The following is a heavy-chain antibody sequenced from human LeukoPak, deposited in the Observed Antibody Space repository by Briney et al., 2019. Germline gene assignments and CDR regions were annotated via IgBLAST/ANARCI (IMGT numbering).Heavy chain of an antibody. CDR2: IYPGDSDT. D-gene: IGHD4-17*01. V-gene: IGHV5-51*01. CDR1: GYSFTSYW. Sequence: GGSLKISCKGSGYSFTSYWIGWVRQMPGKGLEWMGIIYPGDSDTRYSPSFQGQVTISADKSISTAYLQWSSLKASDTAMYYCVRHISRRPTTVTEIDYWGQGTLVTVSS. J-gene: IGHJ4*02. CDR3: VRHISRRPTTVTEIDY.